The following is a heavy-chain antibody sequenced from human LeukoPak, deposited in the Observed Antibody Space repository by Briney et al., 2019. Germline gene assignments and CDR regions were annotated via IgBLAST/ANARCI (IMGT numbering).Heavy chain of an antibody. CDR1: GFTFRNHG. CDR3: ARDIASRRLDY. CDR2: IWYDGSDK. J-gene: IGHJ4*02. V-gene: IGHV3-33*01. Sequence: PGKSLGLSCAASGFTFRNHGMHWVRQAPGKGLEWVAVIWYDGSDKYYGDSVKGRFTISRDNSKNTLFLQMNSLTAEDTALYYCARDIASRRLDYWGQGTLVSVSS. D-gene: IGHD6-6*01.